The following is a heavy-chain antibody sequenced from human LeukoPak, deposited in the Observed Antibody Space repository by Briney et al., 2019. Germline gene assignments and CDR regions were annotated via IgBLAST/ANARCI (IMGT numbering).Heavy chain of an antibody. CDR1: GGSFSGYC. V-gene: IGHV4-34*01. Sequence: PSETLSLTCAVSGGSFSGYCWSWIRQPPGKGLEWIGEINHSGSTNYNPSLKSRVTISVDTSKNQFSLKLSSVTAADTAVYYCARNWFDPWGQGTLVTVSS. J-gene: IGHJ5*02. CDR2: INHSGST. CDR3: ARNWFDP.